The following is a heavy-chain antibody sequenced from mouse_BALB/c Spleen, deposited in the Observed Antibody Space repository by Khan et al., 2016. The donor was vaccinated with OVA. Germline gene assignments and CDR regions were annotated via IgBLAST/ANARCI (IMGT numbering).Heavy chain of an antibody. CDR1: GYAFSSYW. V-gene: IGHV1-80*01. Sequence: QVQLQQPGAELVRPGSSVQISCKAPGYAFSSYWMNWVKQRPGQGLDWIGQIYPGDGDTNYNGKFKGKATLTADKYSRTAYMQLSSLTAEDSAVYFCTRKGDWRHAMDYWGQGTSVTVSS. CDR2: IYPGDGDT. J-gene: IGHJ4*01. CDR3: TRKGDWRHAMDY. D-gene: IGHD2-13*01.